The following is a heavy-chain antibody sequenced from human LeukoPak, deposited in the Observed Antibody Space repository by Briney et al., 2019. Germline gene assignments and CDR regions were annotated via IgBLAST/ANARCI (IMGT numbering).Heavy chain of an antibody. V-gene: IGHV3-30*02. CDR2: IRYDGSNK. CDR3: AKLPDYYGSGSYYIDY. CDR1: GFTFSSYG. D-gene: IGHD3-10*01. Sequence: HPGGSLRLSCAASGFTFSSYGLHWVRQAPGKGLEWVAFIRYDGSNKYYADSVKGRFTISRDNSKNTLYLQMNSLRAEDTAVYYCAKLPDYYGSGSYYIDYWGQGTLVTVSS. J-gene: IGHJ4*02.